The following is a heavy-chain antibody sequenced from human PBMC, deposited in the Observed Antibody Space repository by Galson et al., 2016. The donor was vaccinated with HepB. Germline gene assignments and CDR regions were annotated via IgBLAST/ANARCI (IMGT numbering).Heavy chain of an antibody. CDR3: AREDPGIVVAALDY. D-gene: IGHD6-19*01. V-gene: IGHV3-33*01. Sequence: YYADSVKGRFTMSRDNSKNTLDLQMNSLRAEDTAVYFCAREDPGIVVAALDYWGQGTLVTVSS. J-gene: IGHJ4*02.